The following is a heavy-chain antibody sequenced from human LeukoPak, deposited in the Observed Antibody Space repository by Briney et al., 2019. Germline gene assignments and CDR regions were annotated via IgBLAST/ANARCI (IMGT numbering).Heavy chain of an antibody. D-gene: IGHD3-22*01. Sequence: SVKVSCKASGGTFSSYAISWVRQAPGQGLEWMGGIIPIFGTANYAQKFQGRVTITADESTSTAYMELSSLRSEDTAVYYCETYYYDSSGANGDYWGQGTLVTVSS. CDR3: ETYYYDSSGANGDY. CDR2: IIPIFGTA. CDR1: GGTFSSYA. V-gene: IGHV1-69*13. J-gene: IGHJ4*02.